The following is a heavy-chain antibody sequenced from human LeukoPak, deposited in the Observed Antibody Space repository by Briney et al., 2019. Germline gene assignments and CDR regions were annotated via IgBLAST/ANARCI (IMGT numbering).Heavy chain of an antibody. CDR2: IHKSAIT. D-gene: IGHD3-10*01. CDR1: GFTFSTFW. CDR3: ARSLRVRGVPDYMDV. J-gene: IGHJ6*03. V-gene: IGHV3-53*01. Sequence: PGGSLRLSCAASGFTFSTFWMHWVRQTPGKGLEWVSVIHKSAITYYADTVKGRFTISRDNSKNTLYLQMNSLRAEDTAVYYCARSLRVRGVPDYMDVWGKGTTVIISS.